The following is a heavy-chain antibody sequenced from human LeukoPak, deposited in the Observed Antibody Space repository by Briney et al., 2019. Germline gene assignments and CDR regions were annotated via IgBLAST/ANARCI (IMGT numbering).Heavy chain of an antibody. CDR3: ARHRVGPLYGSGNSIAY. CDR1: GGFISNYY. V-gene: IGHV4-59*08. J-gene: IGHJ4*02. Sequence: SETLSLTCTVSGGFISNYYWSWLRQPPGKGLEWIGYIYYSGSTNYNPSLKSRVTISVDTSNNEFSLKLSSVTAADTAVYYCARHRVGPLYGSGNSIAYWGQGTLVTVSS. D-gene: IGHD3-10*01. CDR2: IYYSGST.